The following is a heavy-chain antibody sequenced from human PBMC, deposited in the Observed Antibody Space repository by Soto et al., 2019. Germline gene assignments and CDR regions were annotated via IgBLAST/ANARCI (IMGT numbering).Heavy chain of an antibody. CDR2: IYYSGST. CDR3: ARHSPNDFWSGSHDY. V-gene: IGHV4-39*01. CDR1: GGSISSSSYY. Sequence: QLQLQESGPGLVKPSETLSLTCTVSGGSISSSSYYWGWIRQPPGKGLEWIGSIYYSGSTYYNPSLKSRVTISVDTSKNQFSLKLSSVTAADTAMYYCARHSPNDFWSGSHDYWGQGTLVTVSS. D-gene: IGHD3-3*01. J-gene: IGHJ4*02.